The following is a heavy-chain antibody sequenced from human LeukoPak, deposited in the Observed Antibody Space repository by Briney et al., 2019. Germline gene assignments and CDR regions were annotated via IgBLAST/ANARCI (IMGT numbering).Heavy chain of an antibody. CDR3: ARAQSWSPNFDY. Sequence: SETLSLTCTVSGGSISSSSYYWGWIRQPPGKGLEWIGSIYYSGSTYYNPSLKSRVTISVDTSKNQFSLKLSSVTAADTAVYYCARAQSWSPNFDYWGQGTLVTVSS. V-gene: IGHV4-39*01. CDR1: GGSISSSSYY. CDR2: IYYSGST. J-gene: IGHJ4*02. D-gene: IGHD6-13*01.